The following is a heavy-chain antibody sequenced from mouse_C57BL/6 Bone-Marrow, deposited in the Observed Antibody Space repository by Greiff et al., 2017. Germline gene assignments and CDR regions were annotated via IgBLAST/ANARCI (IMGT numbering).Heavy chain of an antibody. V-gene: IGHV5-12*01. CDR2: ISNGGGST. J-gene: IGHJ4*01. CDR3: ARQMNPYAMDY. CDR1: GFTFSDYY. Sequence: EVKLPESGGGLVQPGGSLKLSCAASGFTFSDYYMYWVRQTPEQRLEWVAYISNGGGSTYYPDTVQGRFTISRDNAKNTLDLQMSRLKSEDTAMYYGARQMNPYAMDYWGQGTSVTVSS.